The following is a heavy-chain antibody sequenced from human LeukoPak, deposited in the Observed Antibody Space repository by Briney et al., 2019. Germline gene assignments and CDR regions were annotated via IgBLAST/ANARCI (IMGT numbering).Heavy chain of an antibody. CDR1: GFTFSSYA. Sequence: GGSLRLSCEASGFTFSSYAMSWVRQAPGKGLEWVSAISGSGGSTYYADSVKGRFTTSRDNSKNTLYLQMNSLRAEDTAVYYCAKDPGRYYDSSGYDGLYFDYWGQGTLVTVSS. CDR3: AKDPGRYYDSSGYDGLYFDY. V-gene: IGHV3-23*01. D-gene: IGHD3-22*01. J-gene: IGHJ4*02. CDR2: ISGSGGST.